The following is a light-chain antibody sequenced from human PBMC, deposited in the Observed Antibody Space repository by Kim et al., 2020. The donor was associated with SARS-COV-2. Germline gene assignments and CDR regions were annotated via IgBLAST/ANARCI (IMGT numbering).Light chain of an antibody. CDR1: DDIANS. CDR3: QQYSHWPYS. Sequence: SLSPGERATLSCRASDDIANSFACYQHPPVQAPRLLIYGATTRATGVPAKFTGSGSGTEFTLTIDSLQSEDFVIYFCQQYSHWPYSFGQGTKLEI. CDR2: GAT. V-gene: IGKV3-15*01. J-gene: IGKJ2*01.